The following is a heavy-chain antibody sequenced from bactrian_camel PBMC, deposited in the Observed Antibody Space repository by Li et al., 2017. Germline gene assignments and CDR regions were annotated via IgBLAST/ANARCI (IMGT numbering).Heavy chain of an antibody. CDR1: GYTTC. V-gene: IGHV3S53*01. CDR2: ISMKGGQ. J-gene: IGHJ4*01. CDR3: AAATTLDARFRPFHHMSMPA. Sequence: VQLVESGGGSVQAGGSLRLSCAVSGYTTCLAWFRQAPGQEREGVAAISMKGGQHYADSVKGRFTISQVNANNTVYLQMNSLKPEDTAMYYCAAATTLDARFRPFHHMSMPAGARGPGSPS.